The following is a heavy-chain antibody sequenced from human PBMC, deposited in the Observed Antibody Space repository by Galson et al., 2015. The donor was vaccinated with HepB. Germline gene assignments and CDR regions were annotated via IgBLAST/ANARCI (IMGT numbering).Heavy chain of an antibody. D-gene: IGHD2-15*01. V-gene: IGHV1-24*01. CDR2: FDPEDGET. CDR1: GYTLTELS. Sequence: SVKVSCKVSGYTLTELSMHWVRQAPGKGLEWMGGFDPEDGETIYAQKFQGRVTMTEDTSTDTAYMELSSLRSEDTAVYYCASLTGGYCSGGSCYSYFDYWGQGTLVTVSS. CDR3: ASLTGGYCSGGSCYSYFDY. J-gene: IGHJ4*02.